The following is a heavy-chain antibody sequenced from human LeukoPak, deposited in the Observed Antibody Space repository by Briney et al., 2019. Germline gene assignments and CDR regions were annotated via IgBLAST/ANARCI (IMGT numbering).Heavy chain of an antibody. D-gene: IGHD6-13*01. J-gene: IGHJ4*02. CDR1: SGSISSSTYY. CDR2: IYYTGST. CDR3: ARESRFAAAETA. Sequence: SETLSLTCTVSSGSISSSTYYRGWIRQPPGKGLEWIGTIYYTGSTYYNPSLKSRVTISVDTSKNQFSLKLTSVTAADTAVYYCARESRFAAAETAWGQGTLVTVSS. V-gene: IGHV4-39*07.